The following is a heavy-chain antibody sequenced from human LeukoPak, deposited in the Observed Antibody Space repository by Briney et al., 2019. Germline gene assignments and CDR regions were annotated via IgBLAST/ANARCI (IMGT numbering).Heavy chain of an antibody. CDR2: IYHSGST. J-gene: IGHJ4*02. D-gene: IGHD3-22*01. V-gene: IGHV4-38-2*02. Sequence: SETLSLTCTVSGYSISSGYYWGWIRQPPGKGLEWIGSIYHSGSTYYNPSLKSRVTISVDTSKNQFSLKLSSVTAADTAVYYCARHDYYDSSGHGGYWGQGPLVTVSS. CDR1: GYSISSGYY. CDR3: ARHDYYDSSGHGGY.